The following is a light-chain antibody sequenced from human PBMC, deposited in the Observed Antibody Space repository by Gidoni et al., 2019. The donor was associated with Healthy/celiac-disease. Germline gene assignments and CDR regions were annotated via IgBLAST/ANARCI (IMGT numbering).Light chain of an antibody. J-gene: IGKJ4*01. CDR2: WAS. CDR3: QQYYSTPLT. V-gene: IGKV4-1*01. CDR1: QSVLYSSNNKNY. Sequence: DIVMTQSPDYLAVSLGERATINCKSSQSVLYSSNNKNYLAWYQQKPGQPPKLLIYWASTRESGFPDRFSGSGSGTDFTLTISSLQAEDVAVYYCQQYYSTPLTFGGGTKVEIK.